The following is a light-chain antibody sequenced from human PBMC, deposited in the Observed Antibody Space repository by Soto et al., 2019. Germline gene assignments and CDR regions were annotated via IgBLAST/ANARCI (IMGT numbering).Light chain of an antibody. CDR2: DVS. CDR3: QQYNNWPFS. J-gene: IGKJ5*01. V-gene: IGKV3-15*01. CDR1: QGVTTN. Sequence: SPGTLSVSPGERATLSCRAGQGVTTNFAWYQQKSGQSPRLLIYDVSIRATGVPARFSGTGSETDFTLTISGLQSEDSAVYFCQQYNNWPFSSGQGTRLEIK.